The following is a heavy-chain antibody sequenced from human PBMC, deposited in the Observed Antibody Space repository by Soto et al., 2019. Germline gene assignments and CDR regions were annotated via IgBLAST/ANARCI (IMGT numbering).Heavy chain of an antibody. CDR3: VRALGSRFMEWPRFDP. J-gene: IGHJ5*02. CDR1: GSSIRIVDYH. V-gene: IGHV4-30-4*01. Sequence: SETLSLTCTVSGSSIRIVDYHCTCIRQSPGKGLEWIGFISKSGTARYNPSLSTRVSISVDTSRNQFSLKLNFVSAADTAVYYCVRALGSRFMEWPRFDPWGQGKLVTVSS. D-gene: IGHD3-3*01. CDR2: ISKSGTA.